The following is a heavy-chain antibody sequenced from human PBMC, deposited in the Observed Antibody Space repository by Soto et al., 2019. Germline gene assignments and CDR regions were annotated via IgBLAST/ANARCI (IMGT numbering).Heavy chain of an antibody. Sequence: ASVKVSCKASGYTFTGYYMHWVRQAPGQGLEWMGWINPNSGGTNYAQKFQGWVTMTRDTSISTAYMELSRLRSDDTAVYYCARQPREGDAYSCFHASEICENYTLSILDS. CDR1: GYTFTGYY. J-gene: IGHJ5*01. V-gene: IGHV1-2*04. CDR3: ARQPREGDAYSCFHASEICENYTLSILDS. CDR2: INPNSGGT. D-gene: IGHD1-7*01.